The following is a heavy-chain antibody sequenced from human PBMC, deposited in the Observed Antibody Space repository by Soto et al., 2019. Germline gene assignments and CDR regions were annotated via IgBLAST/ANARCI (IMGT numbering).Heavy chain of an antibody. Sequence: PGGSLRLSCSASGFTMSTYTMGWVRLATGKRLEWVSTIFSGTGGTKYAHSVTGRFTISRDISRNILYLQMNALGVDDTAVYFCARDRQPDGIWTFDYWGWGIQVTVSS. CDR2: IFSGTGGT. CDR1: GFTMSTYT. CDR3: ARDRQPDGIWTFDY. V-gene: IGHV3-23*01. J-gene: IGHJ4*02. D-gene: IGHD2-15*01.